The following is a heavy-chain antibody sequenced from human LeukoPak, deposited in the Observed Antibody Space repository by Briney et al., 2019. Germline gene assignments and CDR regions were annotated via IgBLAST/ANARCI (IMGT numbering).Heavy chain of an antibody. Sequence: ASVKVSCKASGYTFTGYYMHWVRQAPGQGLEWMGWINPNSGGTNYAQKFQGRVTMTRDTSISTAYMELSRLRSDDTAVYYCAREALAVAGTKDYWSQGTLVTVSS. J-gene: IGHJ4*02. CDR2: INPNSGGT. D-gene: IGHD6-19*01. CDR1: GYTFTGYY. V-gene: IGHV1-2*02. CDR3: AREALAVAGTKDY.